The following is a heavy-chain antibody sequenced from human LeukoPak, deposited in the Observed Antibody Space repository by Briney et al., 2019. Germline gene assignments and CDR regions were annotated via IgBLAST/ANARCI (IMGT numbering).Heavy chain of an antibody. J-gene: IGHJ4*02. CDR3: ARAAAGKGDAFDY. CDR2: ISSSSSYI. Sequence: GGSLRLSRAASGFTFSSYSINWVRQAPGKGLEWVSSISSSSSYIYCADSVKGRFTISRDNAQNSLYLQMNSLRAEDTAVYYCARAAAGKGDAFDYWGQGTLVTVSS. V-gene: IGHV3-21*01. D-gene: IGHD6-13*01. CDR1: GFTFSSYS.